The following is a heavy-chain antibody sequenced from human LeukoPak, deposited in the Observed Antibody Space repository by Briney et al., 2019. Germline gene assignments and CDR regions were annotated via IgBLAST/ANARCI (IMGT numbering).Heavy chain of an antibody. J-gene: IGHJ3*02. D-gene: IGHD6-13*01. CDR3: ARSLGAAAGDDAFDI. CDR1: GGSISSYY. CDR2: IYYSGST. Sequence: SETLSLTCTVSGGSISSYYWSWIRQPPGKGLEWIGYIYYSGSTNYNPSLKSRVTISVDTSKNQFSLKLSSVTAADTAVYYCARSLGAAAGDDAFDIWGQGTMVTVSS. V-gene: IGHV4-59*01.